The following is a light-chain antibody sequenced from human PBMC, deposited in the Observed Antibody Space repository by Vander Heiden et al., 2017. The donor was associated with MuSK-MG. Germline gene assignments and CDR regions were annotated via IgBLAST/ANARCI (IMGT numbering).Light chain of an antibody. Sequence: EIVMPQSPATLSVSPGERATPSCRASRSISINLAWYQQKPGQAPRLLIYGASTRATGIPARFSGSGSGTEFTLTISSLQSEDFAVYYCQHYNNWAGTFGQGTKVEIK. CDR1: RSISIN. CDR2: GAS. CDR3: QHYNNWAGT. V-gene: IGKV3-15*01. J-gene: IGKJ1*01.